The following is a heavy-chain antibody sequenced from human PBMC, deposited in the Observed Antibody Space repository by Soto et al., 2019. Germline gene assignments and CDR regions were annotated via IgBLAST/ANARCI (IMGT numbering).Heavy chain of an antibody. D-gene: IGHD1-26*01. CDR3: ARGGSYYRDYYYYYGMDV. J-gene: IGHJ6*02. V-gene: IGHV1-69*13. CDR1: GYTFTSYD. Sequence: SVKVSCKASGYTFTSYDINWVRQATGQGLEWMGGIIPIFGTANYAQKFQGRVTITADESTSTAYMELSSLRSEDTAVYYCARGGSYYRDYYYYYGMDVWGQGTTVTVSS. CDR2: IIPIFGTA.